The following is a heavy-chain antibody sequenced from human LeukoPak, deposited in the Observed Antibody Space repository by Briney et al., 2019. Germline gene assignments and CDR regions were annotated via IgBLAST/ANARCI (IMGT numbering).Heavy chain of an antibody. Sequence: PGGSLRLSCAAPGFTLSSFEMNWVRQAPGKGLEWVSYISISDSIISYADSVRGRFTISRDNPRNSLYLQMNSLRAEDTAVYYCGRGGSSGYNYNAFDIWGQGTMVTVSS. CDR2: ISISDSII. CDR3: GRGGSSGYNYNAFDI. D-gene: IGHD3-22*01. V-gene: IGHV3-48*03. CDR1: GFTLSSFE. J-gene: IGHJ3*02.